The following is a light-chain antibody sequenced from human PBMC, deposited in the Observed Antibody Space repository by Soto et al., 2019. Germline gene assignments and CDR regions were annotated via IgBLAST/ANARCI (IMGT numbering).Light chain of an antibody. CDR1: QSVSRN. V-gene: IGKV3-15*01. CDR2: GAS. Sequence: EIVMTQSPATLSVSPGERATLSCRASQSVSRNLAWYQHKPGQAPRLLIYGASTRATGIPARFSGSGSGTEFTLTISSLQSEDFAVYYCQQYNNWPTWTFGQGTKVEIK. CDR3: QQYNNWPTWT. J-gene: IGKJ1*01.